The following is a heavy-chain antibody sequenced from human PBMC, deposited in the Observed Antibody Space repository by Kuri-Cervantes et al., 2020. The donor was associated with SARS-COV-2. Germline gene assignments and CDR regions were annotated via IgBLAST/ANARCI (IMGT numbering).Heavy chain of an antibody. D-gene: IGHD3-22*01. Sequence: GGSLRLSCAASGFTFSSYWMHWVRQAPGKGLVWVSRINSDGSSTSYADSVKGRFTISRDNAKNSLYLQMNSLKTEDTAVYYCASNYYDSSGYYTPYGMDVWGQGTTVTVSS. CDR2: INSDGSST. J-gene: IGHJ6*02. CDR3: ASNYYDSSGYYTPYGMDV. CDR1: GFTFSSYW. V-gene: IGHV3-74*01.